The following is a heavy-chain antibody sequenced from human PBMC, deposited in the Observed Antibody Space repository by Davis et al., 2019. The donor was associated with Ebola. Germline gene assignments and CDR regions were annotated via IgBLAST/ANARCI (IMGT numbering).Heavy chain of an antibody. Sequence: GGSLRLSCAASGFTFSIYAMSWVRQAPGKGLEWVSAISQTSDSTYYADSVKGRFTISRDNSKNTLYLQMNSLRAEDTAVYYCARPRYSGYDSPLYYYYGMDVWGKGTTVTVSS. CDR2: ISQTSDST. CDR3: ARPRYSGYDSPLYYYYGMDV. CDR1: GFTFSIYA. J-gene: IGHJ6*04. V-gene: IGHV3-23*01. D-gene: IGHD5-12*01.